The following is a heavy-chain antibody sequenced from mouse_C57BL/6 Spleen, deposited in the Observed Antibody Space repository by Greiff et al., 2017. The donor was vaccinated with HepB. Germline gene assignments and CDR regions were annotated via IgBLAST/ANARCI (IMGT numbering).Heavy chain of an antibody. CDR2: INPGSGGT. CDR1: GYAFTNYL. Sequence: VQLQQSGAELVRPGTSVKVSCKASGYAFTNYLIEWVKQRPGQGLEWIGVINPGSGGTNYNEKFKGKATLTADKASSTAYMQLSSLTSEDSAVYFCARSEFPNYFDYWGQGTTLTVSS. V-gene: IGHV1-54*01. J-gene: IGHJ2*01. CDR3: ARSEFPNYFDY.